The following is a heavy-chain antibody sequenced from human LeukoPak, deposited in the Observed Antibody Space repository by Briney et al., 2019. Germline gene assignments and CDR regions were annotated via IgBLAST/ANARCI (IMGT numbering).Heavy chain of an antibody. CDR1: GGSFEHYF. J-gene: IGHJ4*02. CDR2: VYYSGST. V-gene: IGHV4-59*01. Sequence: SETLSLTCTVSGGSFEHYFWSWIRQPPGKGLEWIGYVYYSGSTDYSPSLKSRLTISADTSKNQFSLKLSSVTAADTAVYYCASHRRSHGSEYWGQGTLVPVSS. CDR3: ASHRRSHGSEY. D-gene: IGHD3-10*01.